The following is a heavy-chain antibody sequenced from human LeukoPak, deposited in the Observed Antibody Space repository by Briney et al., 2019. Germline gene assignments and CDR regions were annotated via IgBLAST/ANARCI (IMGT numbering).Heavy chain of an antibody. CDR2: IYYSGST. CDR3: ARQATRAVAGYNWFDP. CDR1: GGSISSYY. J-gene: IGHJ5*02. V-gene: IGHV4-59*08. D-gene: IGHD6-19*01. Sequence: SETLSLTCTVSGGSISSYYWSWIRQPPGKGQEWIGYIYYSGSTNYNPSLKSRVTISVDTSKNQFSLKLSSVTAADTAVYYCARQATRAVAGYNWFDPWGQGTLVTVSS.